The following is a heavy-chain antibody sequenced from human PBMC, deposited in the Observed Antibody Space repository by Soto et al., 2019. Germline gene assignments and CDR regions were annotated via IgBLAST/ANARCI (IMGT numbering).Heavy chain of an antibody. Sequence: XASLSLTCAVYGGCFSGYYWSWIRQPPGKGLEWIGEINHSGSTNYNPSLKSRVTISVDTSKNQFSLKLSSVTAADTAVYYCAKAANAYRRSWYVGYYYGMDVWGQGTTVT. CDR1: GGCFSGYY. V-gene: IGHV4-34*01. D-gene: IGHD6-13*01. J-gene: IGHJ6*02. CDR3: AKAANAYRRSWYVGYYYGMDV. CDR2: INHSGST.